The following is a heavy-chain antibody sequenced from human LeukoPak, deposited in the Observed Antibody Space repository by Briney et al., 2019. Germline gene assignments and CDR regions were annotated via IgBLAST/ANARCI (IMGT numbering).Heavy chain of an antibody. V-gene: IGHV3-43*02. D-gene: IGHD5-24*01. J-gene: IGHJ4*02. CDR3: AKDKGDGEYVDY. CDR1: GFSFDDYA. CDR2: ISGDGGST. Sequence: GGSLILSCAASGFSFDDYAMLWVRQGPGKGLEWVSLISGDGGSTYYGDSLRGRFTISRDNSKNSLYLEMNSLRIEDTGLYYCAKDKGDGEYVDYWGQGTLVTVSS.